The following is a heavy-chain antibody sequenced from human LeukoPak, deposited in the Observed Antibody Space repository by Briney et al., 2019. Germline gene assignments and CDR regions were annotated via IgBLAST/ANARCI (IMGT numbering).Heavy chain of an antibody. D-gene: IGHD1-1*01. CDR3: AKAVETRTTPADY. Sequence: PGGSLRLSCAASGFTFSNVAMTRVRQGPGEGLECVSVISGSGSNTDYADSVKGRFTISRSNDKNTLSLQMNSLRAKDKAVYYCAKAVETRTTPADYWGQQTLVTVSS. V-gene: IGHV3-23*01. J-gene: IGHJ4*02. CDR2: ISGSGSNT. CDR1: GFTFSNVA.